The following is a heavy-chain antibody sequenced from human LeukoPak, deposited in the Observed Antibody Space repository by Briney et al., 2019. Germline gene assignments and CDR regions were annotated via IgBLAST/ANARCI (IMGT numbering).Heavy chain of an antibody. V-gene: IGHV1-2*02. CDR3: ASELVWFGELGSWFDP. CDR2: INPNRGGT. D-gene: IGHD3-10*01. CDR1: GYTFIGYY. Sequence: ASVKVSCKASGYTFIGYYMHWVRQAPGQGLEWMGWINPNRGGTKYAQKFQGRATMTRDTSISTAYMELSRLRSDDTAVYYCASELVWFGELGSWFDPWGQGTLVTVSS. J-gene: IGHJ5*02.